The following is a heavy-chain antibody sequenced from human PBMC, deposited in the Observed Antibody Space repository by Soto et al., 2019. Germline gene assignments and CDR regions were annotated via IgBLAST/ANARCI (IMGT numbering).Heavy chain of an antibody. Sequence: EVQILESGGDSVQPGGSLRLSCAISGFTFRSYAMSWVRQAPGKGLEWVSGISGTGGRTYYADSVKGRFTISRDNSKNTLYLQMNSVRAEDTALYYCAKGSVMVKIFYFDNWGQGARVTVSS. CDR3: AKGSVMVKIFYFDN. CDR1: GFTFRSYA. CDR2: ISGTGGRT. D-gene: IGHD2-21*01. V-gene: IGHV3-23*01. J-gene: IGHJ4*02.